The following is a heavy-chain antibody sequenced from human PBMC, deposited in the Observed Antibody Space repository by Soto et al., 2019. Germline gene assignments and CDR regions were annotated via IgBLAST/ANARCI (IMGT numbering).Heavy chain of an antibody. D-gene: IGHD3-10*01. CDR1: GYTFTSYG. CDR3: AREGGSFYNYFHYGMGV. J-gene: IGHJ6*02. CDR2: ISAYNGYT. V-gene: IGHV1-18*01. Sequence: QVQLVQSGAEVKKPGASVKVSCKASGYTFTSYGISLVRQAPGQGLEWMGWISAYNGYTNYAQKVQGRVTMTTETSTSTAYMELRSLRSDDTAVYYCAREGGSFYNYFHYGMGVWGQGTTVTVSS.